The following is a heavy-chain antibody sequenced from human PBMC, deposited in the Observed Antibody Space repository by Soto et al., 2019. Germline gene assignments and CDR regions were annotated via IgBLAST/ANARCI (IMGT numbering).Heavy chain of an antibody. V-gene: IGHV5-51*01. J-gene: IGHJ3*02. Sequence: GESLKISCKGSGYSFTSYWIGWVRQMPGKGLEWMGIIYPGDSDTRYSPSFQGQVTISADKSISTAYLQWSSLKASDTAMYYCARLDSRKYCGGDCYQTHAFDIWGQGTMVTVSS. CDR2: IYPGDSDT. D-gene: IGHD2-21*02. CDR1: GYSFTSYW. CDR3: ARLDSRKYCGGDCYQTHAFDI.